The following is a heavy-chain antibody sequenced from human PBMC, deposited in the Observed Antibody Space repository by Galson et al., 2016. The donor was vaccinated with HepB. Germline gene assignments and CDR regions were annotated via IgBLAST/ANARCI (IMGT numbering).Heavy chain of an antibody. V-gene: IGHV4-4*07. CDR2: VYTSGNT. CDR3: ARHLKRQLWFRWSWFDP. D-gene: IGHD5-18*01. CDR1: GGSIRSYY. J-gene: IGHJ5*02. Sequence: ETLSLTCTVSGGSIRSYYWSWTRQPAGKGLQWIGRVYTSGNTNYNPSLKSRISMSVDTSKNQFSLKLYSVTAADTAVYYCARHLKRQLWFRWSWFDPWGPGTLVTVST.